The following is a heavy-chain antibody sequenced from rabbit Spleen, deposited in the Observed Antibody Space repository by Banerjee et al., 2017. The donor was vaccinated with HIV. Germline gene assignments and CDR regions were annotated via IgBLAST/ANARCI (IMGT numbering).Heavy chain of an antibody. D-gene: IGHD1-1*01. Sequence: QSLEESGGDLVKPGASLTLTCTASGFSFSAGYYMCWVRQAPGKGLEWIACIHAGSSGSTYSAIWAKGRFTISKPSSTTVTLQMTSLTAADTATYFCARDTSTSFSTYGMDLWGPGTLVTVS. V-gene: IGHV1S40*01. J-gene: IGHJ6*01. CDR2: IHAGSSGST. CDR1: GFSFSAGYY. CDR3: ARDTSTSFSTYGMDL.